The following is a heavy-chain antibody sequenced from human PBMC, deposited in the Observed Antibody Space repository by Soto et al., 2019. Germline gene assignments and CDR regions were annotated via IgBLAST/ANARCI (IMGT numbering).Heavy chain of an antibody. CDR2: ISWNSGSI. V-gene: IGHV3-9*01. CDR3: AKDAPKFGDYVTWYFDY. Sequence: EVQLVESGGGLVQPGRSLRLSCAASGFTFNDHSMHWVRQAPGKGLEWVSGISWNSGSIGYADSVKGRFTISRDNAKNSLFLQMNSLRPEDSAFYYCAKDAPKFGDYVTWYFDYRGQGTLVTVSS. D-gene: IGHD4-17*01. J-gene: IGHJ4*02. CDR1: GFTFNDHS.